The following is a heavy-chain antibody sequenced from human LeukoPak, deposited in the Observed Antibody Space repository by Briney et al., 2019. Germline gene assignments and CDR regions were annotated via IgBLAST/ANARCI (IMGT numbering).Heavy chain of an antibody. V-gene: IGHV1-18*01. CDR3: ARSATVVSPFDY. CDR2: ISAYNGNT. D-gene: IGHD4-23*01. CDR1: GYTFTSYG. Sequence: ASVKDSCKASGYTFTSYGISWARQAPGQGLEWMGWISAYNGNTNYAQKLQGRVTMTTDTSTSTAYMELRSLRSDDTAVYYCARSATVVSPFDYWGQGTLVTVSS. J-gene: IGHJ4*02.